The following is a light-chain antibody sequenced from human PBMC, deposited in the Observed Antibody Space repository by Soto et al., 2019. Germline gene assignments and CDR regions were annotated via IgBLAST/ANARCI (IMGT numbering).Light chain of an antibody. CDR1: ERVSRW. Sequence: DIQMTQSPSTLSASVGDRVTITCRASERVSRWLAWYQQKPVRTPKLLIYQASTLETGVPSRSSGSGSGTEFTLTVSSLQPYYCATYYSQEYNAYSQSFGQGTKVEIK. CDR2: QAS. J-gene: IGKJ1*01. V-gene: IGKV1-5*03. CDR3: QEYNAYSQS.